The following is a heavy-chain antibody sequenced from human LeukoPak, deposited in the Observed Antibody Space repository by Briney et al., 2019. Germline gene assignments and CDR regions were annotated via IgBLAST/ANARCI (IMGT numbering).Heavy chain of an antibody. J-gene: IGHJ5*02. CDR1: GGSFSGYY. CDR2: IYYSGST. D-gene: IGHD3-3*01. Sequence: TSETLSLTCAVYGGSFSGYYWGWIRQPPGKGLEWIGSIYYSGSTYYNPSLKSRVTTSVDTSKNQFSLKLSSVTAADTAVYYCARLTPTPNYDWKIRSLLNWFDPWGQGTLVTVSS. CDR3: ARLTPTPNYDWKIRSLLNWFDP. V-gene: IGHV4-39*01.